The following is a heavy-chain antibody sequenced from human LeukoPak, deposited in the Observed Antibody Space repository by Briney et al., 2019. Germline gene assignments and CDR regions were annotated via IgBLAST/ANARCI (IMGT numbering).Heavy chain of an antibody. CDR3: AADEKWGRLAYYYDSSGYYYPSSGAFDI. V-gene: IGHV1-58*02. Sequence: SVKVSCKASGFTFTSSAMQWVRQARGQRLEWIGWIVVGSGNTNYAQKFQERVTITRDMSTSTAYMELSSLRSEDTAVYYCAADEKWGRLAYYYDSSGYYYPSSGAFDIWGQGTMVTVSS. J-gene: IGHJ3*02. D-gene: IGHD3-22*01. CDR1: GFTFTSSA. CDR2: IVVGSGNT.